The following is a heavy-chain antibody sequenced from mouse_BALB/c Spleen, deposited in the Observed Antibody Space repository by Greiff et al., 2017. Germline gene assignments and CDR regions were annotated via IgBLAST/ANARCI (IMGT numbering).Heavy chain of an antibody. D-gene: IGHD2-2*01. V-gene: IGHV1-14*01. J-gene: IGHJ4*01. Sequence: VQLKESGPELVKPGASVKMSCKASGYTFTSYVMHWVKQKPGQGLEWIGYINPYNDGTKYNEKFKGKATLTSDKSSSTAYMELSSLTSEDSAVYYCARVGYDYAMDYWGQGTSVTVSS. CDR1: GYTFTSYV. CDR2: INPYNDGT. CDR3: ARVGYDYAMDY.